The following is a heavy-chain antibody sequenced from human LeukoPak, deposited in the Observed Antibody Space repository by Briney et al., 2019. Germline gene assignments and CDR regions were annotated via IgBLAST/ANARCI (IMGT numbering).Heavy chain of an antibody. J-gene: IGHJ6*03. CDR3: ARGGADYDFWSGYYSNYYYYYMDV. Sequence: SETLSLTCTVSGGSISSSSYYWGWIRQPPGKGLEWIGSIYYSGSTYYNPSLKSRVTISVDTSKNQFSLKLSSVTAADTAVYYCARGGADYDFWSGYYSNYYYYYMDVWGKGTTVTVSS. V-gene: IGHV4-39*01. D-gene: IGHD3-3*01. CDR1: GGSISSSSYY. CDR2: IYYSGST.